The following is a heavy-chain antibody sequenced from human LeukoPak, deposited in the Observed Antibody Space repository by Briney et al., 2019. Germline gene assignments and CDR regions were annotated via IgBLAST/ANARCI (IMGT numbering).Heavy chain of an antibody. D-gene: IGHD2-2*01. CDR2: INHSGST. J-gene: IGHJ4*02. V-gene: IGHV4-34*01. CDR1: GGSFSGYY. Sequence: PSETLSLTCAVYGGSFSGYYWSWIRRPPGKGLEWIGEINHSGSTNYNPSLKSRVTISVDTSKNQFSLKLSSVTAADTAVYYCARGRRTRPLDYWGQGTLVTVSS. CDR3: ARGRRTRPLDY.